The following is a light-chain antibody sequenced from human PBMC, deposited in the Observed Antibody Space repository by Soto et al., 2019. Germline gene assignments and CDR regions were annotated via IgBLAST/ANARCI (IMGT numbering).Light chain of an antibody. CDR2: GAS. Sequence: EIVMTQSPATLSVSPGDRATLSCRASQNVNSNLAWYQQKPGQAPRLLIYGASTRATGIPARFSGSGSGTEFTLTIGSLQSEDFGVYYCQQYNNWPPGTFGQGTKVEIK. CDR1: QNVNSN. CDR3: QQYNNWPPGT. J-gene: IGKJ1*01. V-gene: IGKV3-15*01.